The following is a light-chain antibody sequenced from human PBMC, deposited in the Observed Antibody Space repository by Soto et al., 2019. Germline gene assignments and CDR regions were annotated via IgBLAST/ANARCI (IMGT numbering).Light chain of an antibody. Sequence: DIQMTQSPSSLSASVGDRVTITCRASQGVANYLGWYQHKPGKVPKALIYGVSTLQSGVPSRFSGSGSDTDFTLTISSLQPEDAATYYCQHYRSAQMTFGQGTKVEIK. J-gene: IGKJ1*01. CDR2: GVS. CDR1: QGVANY. V-gene: IGKV1-27*01. CDR3: QHYRSAQMT.